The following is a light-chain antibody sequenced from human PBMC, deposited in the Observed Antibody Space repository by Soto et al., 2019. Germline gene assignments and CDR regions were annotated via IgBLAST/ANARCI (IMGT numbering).Light chain of an antibody. CDR3: QQTYIAPRT. V-gene: IGKV1-39*01. J-gene: IGKJ1*01. CDR1: QGISTY. CDR2: AAS. Sequence: DIQVTQSTYSLSASVGVRVTRTCRASQGISTYLDWSQQKPGKAPKLLIYAASSLQSGVPSRFSGSGSETDFTLTITSLQPEDFATYYCQQTYIAPRTFGQGTKVDIK.